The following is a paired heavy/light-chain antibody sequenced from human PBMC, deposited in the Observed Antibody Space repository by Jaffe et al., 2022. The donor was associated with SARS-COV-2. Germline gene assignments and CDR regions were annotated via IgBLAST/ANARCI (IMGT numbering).Light chain of an antibody. CDR2: GAS. V-gene: IGKV3-20*01. CDR3: QQYGSSPLLT. CDR1: QSVSSSY. Sequence: EIVLTQSPGTLSLSPGERATLSCRASQSVSSSYLAWYQQKPGQAPRLLIYGASSRATGIPDRFSGSGSGTDFTLTISRLEPEDFAVYYCQQYGSSPLLTFGGGTKVEIK. J-gene: IGKJ4*01.
Heavy chain of an antibody. V-gene: IGHV3-21*01. Sequence: EVQLVESGGGLVKPGGSLRLSCAASGFTFSSYSMNWVRQAPGKGLEWVSSISSSSSYIYYADSVKGRFTISRDNAKNSLYLQMNSLRAEDTAVYYCASADNSNDSSGYYYVYYYGMDVWGQGTTVTVSS. CDR1: GFTFSSYS. J-gene: IGHJ6*02. CDR3: ASADNSNDSSGYYYVYYYGMDV. CDR2: ISSSSSYI. D-gene: IGHD3-22*01.